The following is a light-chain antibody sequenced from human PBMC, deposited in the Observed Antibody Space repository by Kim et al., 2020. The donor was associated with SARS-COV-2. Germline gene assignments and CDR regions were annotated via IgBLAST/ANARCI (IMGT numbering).Light chain of an antibody. CDR3: SSYTSSVTWV. V-gene: IGLV2-14*01. CDR1: SSDIGGYNY. CDR2: DVN. Sequence: QSALTQPASVSASPGQSITISCTGNSSDIGGYNYVSWYQQHPGKAPKLMIYDVNKRPSGVSNRFSGSKSGNTASLTISGLQGEDEADYYCSSYTSSVTWVFGGGTK. J-gene: IGLJ3*02.